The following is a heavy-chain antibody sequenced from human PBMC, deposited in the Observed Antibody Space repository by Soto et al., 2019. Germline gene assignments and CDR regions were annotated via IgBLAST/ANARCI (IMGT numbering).Heavy chain of an antibody. CDR2: INAGNGNT. J-gene: IGHJ3*02. CDR1: GYTFTSYA. Sequence: ASVKASCKASGYTFTSYAMHWGRQAPGQRLEWMGWINAGNGNTKYSQKFQGRVTITRDTTASTAYMELSSLRSEDTAVYYCARGLRYFAPNAFDIWCQGTMVTVSS. V-gene: IGHV1-3*01. D-gene: IGHD3-9*01. CDR3: ARGLRYFAPNAFDI.